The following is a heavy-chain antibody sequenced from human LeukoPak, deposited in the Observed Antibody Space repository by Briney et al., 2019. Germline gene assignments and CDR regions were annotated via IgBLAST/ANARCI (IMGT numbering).Heavy chain of an antibody. CDR1: GGSINNYY. Sequence: PSETLSLTCTVSGGSINNYYWSWIRQPPGKGLEWIGYIYYSGSTNYNPSLKSRVTISVDTSKNQFSLKLSSVTAADTAVYYCARVVFTGIAAAGHNWFDPWGQGTLVTVSS. CDR3: ARVVFTGIAAAGHNWFDP. CDR2: IYYSGST. D-gene: IGHD6-13*01. J-gene: IGHJ5*02. V-gene: IGHV4-59*01.